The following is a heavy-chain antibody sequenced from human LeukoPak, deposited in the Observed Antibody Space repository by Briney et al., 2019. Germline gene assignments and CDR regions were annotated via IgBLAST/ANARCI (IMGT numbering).Heavy chain of an antibody. CDR3: AREPSGWRSRPVDY. V-gene: IGHV3-30-3*01. D-gene: IGHD6-19*01. Sequence: GGSLGLSCAASGFTFSSYAMHWVRQAPGTGLEWVAVISYDGSNKYYADSMKGRFTISRDNSKNTLYLQMNSLRAEDTAVYYCAREPSGWRSRPVDYWGQGTLVTVSS. CDR2: ISYDGSNK. CDR1: GFTFSSYA. J-gene: IGHJ4*02.